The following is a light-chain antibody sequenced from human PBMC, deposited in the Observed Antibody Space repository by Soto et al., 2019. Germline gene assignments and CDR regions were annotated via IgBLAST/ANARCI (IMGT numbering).Light chain of an antibody. CDR3: QQYVTSAPGIT. CDR2: CAS. Sequence: EIVLTQSPGTLSLSPGERATLSCRASQSISNNYLAWYQQKHGQAPRLLIYCASSRATGIPDRFSGSGSGTYVTLTISRLEPEDFAAYYCQQYVTSAPGITFGPETKVEIK. CDR1: QSISNNY. V-gene: IGKV3-20*01. J-gene: IGKJ3*01.